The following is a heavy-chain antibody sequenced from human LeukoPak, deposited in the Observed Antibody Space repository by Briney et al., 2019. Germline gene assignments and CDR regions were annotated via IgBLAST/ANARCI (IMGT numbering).Heavy chain of an antibody. Sequence: SETLSLTCTVSGGSISSSSYYWGWIRQPPGKGLEWIGSIYYTGTTYYNPSLKSRVTVSVDISKTQFSLKLSSVTAADTTVYYCARPIIGWYYFDYWGQGTLVTVSS. CDR2: IYYTGTT. D-gene: IGHD6-19*01. CDR1: GGSISSSSYY. CDR3: ARPIIGWYYFDY. V-gene: IGHV4-39*01. J-gene: IGHJ4*02.